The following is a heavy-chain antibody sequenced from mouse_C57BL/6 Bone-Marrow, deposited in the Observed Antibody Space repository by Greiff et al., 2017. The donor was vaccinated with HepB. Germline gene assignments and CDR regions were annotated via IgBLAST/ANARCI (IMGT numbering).Heavy chain of an antibody. CDR2: INPNNGGT. Sequence: EVQLQQSGPELVKPGASVKISCKASGYTFTDYYMNWVKQSHGKSLEWIGDINPNNGGTSYNQKFKGKATLTVDKSSSTAYMELRSLTSEDSAVYYCARGEVYYSNYTLNYAMDYWGQGTSVTVSS. D-gene: IGHD2-5*01. J-gene: IGHJ4*01. CDR1: GYTFTDYY. CDR3: ARGEVYYSNYTLNYAMDY. V-gene: IGHV1-26*01.